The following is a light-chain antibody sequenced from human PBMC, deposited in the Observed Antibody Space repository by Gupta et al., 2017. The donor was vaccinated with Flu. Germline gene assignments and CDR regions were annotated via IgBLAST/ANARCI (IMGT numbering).Light chain of an antibody. CDR3: QQLNSYPPEVT. CDR2: AAS. J-gene: IGKJ3*01. Sequence: DIQLTQSPSFLSASVGDRVTIPCRASQGISSYLAWYQQKPGKAPKLLIYAASTLQSGVPSRFSGSGSGTEFTLTISSLQPEDFATYYCQQLNSYPPEVTFGPGTKVDIK. CDR1: QGISSY. V-gene: IGKV1-9*01.